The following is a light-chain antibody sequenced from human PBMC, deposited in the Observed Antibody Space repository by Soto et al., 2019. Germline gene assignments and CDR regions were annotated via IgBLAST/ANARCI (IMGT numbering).Light chain of an antibody. Sequence: EIVLTQSPGTLSLSPGERATLSCRASQSVSSTYLAWYQQKPGQAPRLLIYGASNRATGIPDRFSGSGSGTDFTLTISRLEPEDFAVYYCQQYGSSPLFSFGPGTEVDIK. V-gene: IGKV3-20*01. J-gene: IGKJ3*01. CDR3: QQYGSSPLFS. CDR2: GAS. CDR1: QSVSSTY.